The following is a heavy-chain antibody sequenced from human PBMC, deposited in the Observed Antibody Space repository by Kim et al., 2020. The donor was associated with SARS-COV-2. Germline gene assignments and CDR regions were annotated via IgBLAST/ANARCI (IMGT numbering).Heavy chain of an antibody. CDR3: ATKCDPRGGSCYPNDAFDI. Sequence: GGSLRLSCAASGFTFSSYEMNWVRQAPGKGLEWVSYISSSGSTIYYADSVKGRFTISRDNAKNSLYLQMNSLRAEDTAVYYCATKCDPRGGSCYPNDAFDIWGQGTMVTVSS. CDR2: ISSSGSTI. J-gene: IGHJ3*02. CDR1: GFTFSSYE. V-gene: IGHV3-48*03. D-gene: IGHD2-15*01.